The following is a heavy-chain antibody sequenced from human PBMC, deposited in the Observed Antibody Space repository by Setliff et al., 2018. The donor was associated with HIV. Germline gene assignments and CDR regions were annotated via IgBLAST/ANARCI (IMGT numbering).Heavy chain of an antibody. Sequence: SETLSLTCAVSGYSISSGYYWGWIRQPPGKGLEWIGSFYHSGSTYYNPSLKSRVTISVDTSKNQFSLKLSSVTAADTAVYYCARAPITIFGVIIIPVYFDYWGQGTLVTVSS. J-gene: IGHJ4*02. CDR2: FYHSGST. CDR3: ARAPITIFGVIIIPVYFDY. D-gene: IGHD3-3*01. V-gene: IGHV4-38-2*01. CDR1: GYSISSGYY.